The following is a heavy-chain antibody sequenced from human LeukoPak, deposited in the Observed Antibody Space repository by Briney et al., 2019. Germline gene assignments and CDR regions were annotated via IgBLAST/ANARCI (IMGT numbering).Heavy chain of an antibody. J-gene: IGHJ4*02. D-gene: IGHD5-24*01. Sequence: PGGSLRLSCAASGFTFSSYAMSWVRQAPGKGLEWVSAISGSGGSTYYADSVKGRFTISRDNAKNSLYLQMNSLRAEDTAVYYCAIGRRDGYNLVDSFDYWGQGTLVTVSS. V-gene: IGHV3-23*01. CDR1: GFTFSSYA. CDR3: AIGRRDGYNLVDSFDY. CDR2: ISGSGGST.